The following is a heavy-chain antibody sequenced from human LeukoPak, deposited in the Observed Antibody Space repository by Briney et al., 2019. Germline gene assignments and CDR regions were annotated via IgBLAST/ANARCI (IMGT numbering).Heavy chain of an antibody. J-gene: IGHJ4*02. V-gene: IGHV4-31*03. Sequence: SETLSLTCTVSGGSISSGGYYWSWIRQHPGKGLEWIGYIYYSGSTYYNPSLKSRVTISVDTSKDQFSLKLSSVTAADTAVYYCAREGGLGPGRKDYFDYWGEGSLVTVSS. CDR2: IYYSGST. D-gene: IGHD6-19*01. CDR1: GGSISSGGYY. CDR3: AREGGLGPGRKDYFDY.